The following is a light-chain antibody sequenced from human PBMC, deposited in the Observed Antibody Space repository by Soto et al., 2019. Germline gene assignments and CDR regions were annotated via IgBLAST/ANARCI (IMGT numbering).Light chain of an antibody. CDR2: DAS. J-gene: IGKJ1*01. CDR3: QQSYSAPWT. CDR1: QTISIY. Sequence: DIRMTQSPSSLSASVGDRVTITCRASQTISIYLNWYQQKPGKAPKVLIFDASRWQSGVAARFSGSGSGTDFTLTISSLQPEDSAIYYCQQSYSAPWTFGPGTKVQVK. V-gene: IGKV1-39*01.